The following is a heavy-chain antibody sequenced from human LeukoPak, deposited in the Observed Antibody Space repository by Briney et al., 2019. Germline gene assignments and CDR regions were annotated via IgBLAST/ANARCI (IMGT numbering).Heavy chain of an antibody. CDR2: IYPGDSDT. J-gene: IGHJ5*02. Sequence: GESLKISCKGSGYSFTSYWIGWVRQMPGKGLEWRGIIYPGDSDTRYSPSFQGQVTISADKSISTAYLQWSSLKASDTAMYYCARLQYCSGGSCQANWFDPWGQGTLVTVSS. D-gene: IGHD2-15*01. CDR3: ARLQYCSGGSCQANWFDP. CDR1: GYSFTSYW. V-gene: IGHV5-51*01.